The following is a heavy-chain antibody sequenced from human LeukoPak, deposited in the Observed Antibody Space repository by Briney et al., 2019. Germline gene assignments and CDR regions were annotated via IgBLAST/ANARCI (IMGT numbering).Heavy chain of an antibody. V-gene: IGHV1-18*01. J-gene: IGHJ4*02. CDR2: ISAYNGNT. CDR3: ARVLLRFLEWPDSFDY. Sequence: ASVKVSCKASGYTFTSYDISWVRQAPGQGLEWMGWISAYNGNTNYAQKLQGRVTMTTDTSTSTAYMELRSLRSDDTAVYYCARVLLRFLEWPDSFDYWGQGTLVTVSS. CDR1: GYTFTSYD. D-gene: IGHD3-3*01.